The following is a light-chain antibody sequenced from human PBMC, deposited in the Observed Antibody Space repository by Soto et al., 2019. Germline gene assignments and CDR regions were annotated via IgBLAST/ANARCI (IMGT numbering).Light chain of an antibody. J-gene: IGLJ1*01. CDR1: SSDVGSYNL. V-gene: IGLV2-23*02. CDR3: CSYAGSSTFEV. Sequence: QSALTQPASVSGSPGQSITISCTGTSSDVGSYNLVSWYQQHPGKAPKLMIYEVSKRPSGVSNRFSGSKSGNTASLTISGLQAEDEADYYCCSYAGSSTFEVFGIGTKVTVL. CDR2: EVS.